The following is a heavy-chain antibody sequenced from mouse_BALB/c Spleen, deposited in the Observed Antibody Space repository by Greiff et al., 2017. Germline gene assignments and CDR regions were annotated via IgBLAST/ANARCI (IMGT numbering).Heavy chain of an antibody. V-gene: IGHV14-1*02. CDR1: GFNIKDYY. D-gene: IGHD1-1*01. J-gene: IGHJ1*01. CDR3: SSYDFDV. Sequence: EVKLVESGAELVRPGALVKLSCKASGFNIKDYYMHWVKQRPEQGLEWIGWIDPENGNTIYDPKFQGKASITADTSSNTAYLQLSSLTSEDTAVYYCSSYDFDVWGAGTTVTVSS. CDR2: IDPENGNT.